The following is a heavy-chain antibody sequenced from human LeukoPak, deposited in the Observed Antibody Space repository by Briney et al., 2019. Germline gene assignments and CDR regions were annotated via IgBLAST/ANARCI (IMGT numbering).Heavy chain of an antibody. CDR3: ASKLYGDARTFDY. V-gene: IGHV4-31*03. J-gene: IGHJ4*02. Sequence: SETLSLTCTVSGGSISSGGYYWSWIRQHPGKGLEWIGYIYYSGSTNYNPSLKSRVTISVDKSKNQFSLKLSSVTAADTAVYYCASKLYGDARTFDYWGQGTLVTVSS. CDR2: IYYSGST. D-gene: IGHD4-17*01. CDR1: GGSISSGGYY.